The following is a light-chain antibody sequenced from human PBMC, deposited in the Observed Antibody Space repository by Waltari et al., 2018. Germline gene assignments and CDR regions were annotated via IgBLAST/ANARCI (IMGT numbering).Light chain of an antibody. J-gene: IGLJ2*01. V-gene: IGLV1-51*02. CDR3: GTWDNTLSAV. Sequence: QSVLTQPPSVSAAPGQKVTISCSGSPSNIGNSYVPWYQQFPGAAPKVLIYGNDKRTTGIPDRFSGSKSGTSATLDITGLQTGDEADYYCGTWDNTLSAVFGGGTKVTVL. CDR1: PSNIGNSY. CDR2: GND.